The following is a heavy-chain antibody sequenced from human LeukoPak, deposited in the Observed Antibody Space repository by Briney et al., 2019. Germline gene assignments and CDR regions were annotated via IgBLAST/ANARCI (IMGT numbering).Heavy chain of an antibody. V-gene: IGHV4-59*08. CDR1: GGSISSYY. CDR3: ARLINIAVAATPWYYYGMDV. J-gene: IGHJ6*02. D-gene: IGHD6-19*01. Sequence: SETLSLTCTVSGGSISSYYWSWIRQPPGKGLEWIGYIYYSGSTNYNPSLKSRVTISVDTSKNQSSLKLSSVTATDTAVYYCARLINIAVAATPWYYYGMDVWGQGTTVTVSS. CDR2: IYYSGST.